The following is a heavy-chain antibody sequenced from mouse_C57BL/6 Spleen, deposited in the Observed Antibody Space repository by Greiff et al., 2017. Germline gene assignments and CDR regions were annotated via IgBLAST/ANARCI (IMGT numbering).Heavy chain of an antibody. J-gene: IGHJ2*01. V-gene: IGHV14-4*01. Sequence: VQLQQSGAELVRPGASVKLSCTASGFNIKDDNMHWVKQRPEQGLEWIGWIDPENGDTEYASKFQGKATITADTSSNTAYLQPSSLTAEDTAVYYCTTWYDYWGQGTTLTVSS. CDR1: GFNIKDDN. CDR2: IDPENGDT. CDR3: TTWYDY. D-gene: IGHD1-1*02.